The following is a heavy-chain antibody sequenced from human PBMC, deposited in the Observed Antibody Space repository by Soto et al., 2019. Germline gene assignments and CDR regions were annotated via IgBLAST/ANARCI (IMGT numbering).Heavy chain of an antibody. CDR2: ISTYNGNT. Sequence: GPGVKTPEASVMVSCKASGYAFSSYGISWVRQAPGQGLEWMGWISTYNGNTNFAPKLQGRVTMTRDTSTSTAYMELRSLRSDDSAVYYCASATPYDYSWGTYSSYMDVWGKGTTVTASS. D-gene: IGHD3-16*01. CDR3: ASATPYDYSWGTYSSYMDV. J-gene: IGHJ6*03. CDR1: GYAFSSYG. V-gene: IGHV1-18*01.